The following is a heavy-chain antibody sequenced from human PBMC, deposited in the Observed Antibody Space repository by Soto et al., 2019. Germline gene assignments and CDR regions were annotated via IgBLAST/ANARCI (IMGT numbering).Heavy chain of an antibody. CDR2: IHYRGNP. D-gene: IGHD3-16*01. Sequence: SETLSLTCTVSGGSISSGDSYWSWIRQSPGKGLEWIGYIHYRGNPYYNPSLKSRVTISVDTSKNQFSLTLNSVTAADTAVYYCAREGAASYSYYYGTDVWGQGTTVTVSS. V-gene: IGHV4-30-4*01. J-gene: IGHJ6*02. CDR3: AREGAASYSYYYGTDV. CDR1: GGSISSGDSY.